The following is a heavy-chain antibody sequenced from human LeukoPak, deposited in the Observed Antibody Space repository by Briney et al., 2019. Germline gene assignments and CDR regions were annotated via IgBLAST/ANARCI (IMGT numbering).Heavy chain of an antibody. CDR1: GFTFSNYA. CDR2: ISDDGGDT. D-gene: IGHD1-1*01. V-gene: IGHV3-23*01. J-gene: IGHJ4*02. CDR3: GRDWKLDY. Sequence: GGSLRLSCAASGFTFSNYAMSWIRQAPGKGLEWVSAISDDGGDTKYAESVKGRFTISRDNSRNRLYLQMNSLRVEDTAIYYCGRDWKLDYWGQGILVTVSS.